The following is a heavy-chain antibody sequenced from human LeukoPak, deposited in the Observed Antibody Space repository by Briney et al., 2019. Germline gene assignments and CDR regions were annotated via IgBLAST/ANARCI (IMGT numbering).Heavy chain of an antibody. J-gene: IGHJ3*02. Sequence: SETLSLTCTVSGGSISSYYWSWIRQPPGKGLEWIGYIYYSGSTNYNPSLKSRVTISVGTSKNQFSLKLSSVTAADTAVYYCARGSQYYDSSGYYSDDAFDIWGQGTMVTVSS. CDR2: IYYSGST. CDR1: GGSISSYY. CDR3: ARGSQYYDSSGYYSDDAFDI. V-gene: IGHV4-59*01. D-gene: IGHD3-22*01.